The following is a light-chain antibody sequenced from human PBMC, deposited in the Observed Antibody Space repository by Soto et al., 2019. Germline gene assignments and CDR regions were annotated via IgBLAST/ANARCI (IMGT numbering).Light chain of an antibody. CDR1: QRVSSS. CDR3: QQYDSWPRT. CDR2: DAS. Sequence: DILLTQSPATLSLSPGERVTLSCRATQRVSSSVAWYQQKSGQALRLLIYDASVRATGIPARFSGSGSGADFTLTISRLEPEDFAVYSCQQYDSWPRTFGQGTKVDIK. J-gene: IGKJ1*01. V-gene: IGKV3-11*01.